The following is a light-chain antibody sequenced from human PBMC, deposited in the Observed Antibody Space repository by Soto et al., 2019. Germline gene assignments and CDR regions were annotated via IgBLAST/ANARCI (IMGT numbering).Light chain of an antibody. CDR1: QSISTW. Sequence: DIQMTQSPSTLSAFVGDRITITCRASQSISTWLAWYQQKPGKAPKLLIYKASTLESGVPSRFSGSGSGTEFTLTISSLQPDDFATYYCQQFNTYPTFGQGTKLESK. J-gene: IGKJ2*01. CDR2: KAS. CDR3: QQFNTYPT. V-gene: IGKV1-5*03.